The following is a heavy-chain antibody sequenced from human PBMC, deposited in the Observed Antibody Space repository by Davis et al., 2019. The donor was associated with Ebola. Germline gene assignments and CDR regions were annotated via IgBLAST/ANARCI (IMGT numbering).Heavy chain of an antibody. CDR2: IDNNGNA. Sequence: SETLSLTCTVSGASINSGTYYWSWIRQFPGKGLEWIGYIDNNGNAYYSPSLKSRLSLSIDTSKNQFSLKLSAVRAADTAVYYCAREKMARFDPWGQGTLVTVSS. V-gene: IGHV4-31*03. CDR1: GASINSGTYY. J-gene: IGHJ5*02. CDR3: AREKMARFDP. D-gene: IGHD2-8*01.